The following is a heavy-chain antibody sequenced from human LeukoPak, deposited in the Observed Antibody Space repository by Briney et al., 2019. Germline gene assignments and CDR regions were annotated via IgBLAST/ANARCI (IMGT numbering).Heavy chain of an antibody. CDR1: GFTVSSNY. V-gene: IGHV3-66*01. Sequence: GGSLRLSCAASGFTVSSNYMSWVRQAPGKGLEWVSVIYSGGSTYYTDSVKGRFTISRDNSKNTLYLQMNSLRAEDTAVYYCARGITGTDRLVDYWGQGTLVTVSS. CDR2: IYSGGST. D-gene: IGHD1-20*01. CDR3: ARGITGTDRLVDY. J-gene: IGHJ4*02.